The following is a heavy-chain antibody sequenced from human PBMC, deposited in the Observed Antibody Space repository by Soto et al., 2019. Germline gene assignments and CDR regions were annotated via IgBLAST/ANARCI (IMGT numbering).Heavy chain of an antibody. J-gene: IGHJ4*02. CDR2: IIPIFGTA. V-gene: IGHV1-69*01. CDR1: GGTFSSYA. CDR3: ARTYYYDSSGYYGGFDY. Sequence: QVQLVQSGAEVKKPGSSVKVSCKASGGTFSSYAISWVRQAPGQGLEWMGGIIPIFGTANYAQKFQGRVTITADESTSTAYMELSSLRSEDTAVYYCARTYYYDSSGYYGGFDYWGQGTLVTVSS. D-gene: IGHD3-22*01.